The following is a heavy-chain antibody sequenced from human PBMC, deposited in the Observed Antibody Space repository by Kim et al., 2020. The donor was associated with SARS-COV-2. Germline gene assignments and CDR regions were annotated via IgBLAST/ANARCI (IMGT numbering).Heavy chain of an antibody. Sequence: GGSLRLSCAASGFTFSSYWMSWVRQAPGKGLEWVANIKQDGSEEYYVDSVRGRFTISKDNVKNSLYLQMNYLRLEDTAVYYCSRKADSMDVWGRGTTGIVSS. CDR3: SRKADSMDV. CDR2: IKQDGSEE. CDR1: GFTFSSYW. V-gene: IGHV3-7*01. J-gene: IGHJ6*02.